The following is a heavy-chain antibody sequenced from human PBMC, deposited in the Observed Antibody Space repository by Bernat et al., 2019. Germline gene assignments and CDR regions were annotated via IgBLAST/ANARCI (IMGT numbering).Heavy chain of an antibody. J-gene: IGHJ6*03. CDR3: ARGACYYYYIDV. Sequence: EVQLVESGGGLVKPGGSLRLSCAASGFTFSSYSMNWVRQAPGKGLEWVSSISSSSSYIYYADSVKGRFTISRDNAKNSLYLQMNSLRAEDTAVYYCARGACYYYYIDVWGKGPTVTVSS. CDR1: GFTFSSYS. V-gene: IGHV3-21*01. CDR2: ISSSSSYI.